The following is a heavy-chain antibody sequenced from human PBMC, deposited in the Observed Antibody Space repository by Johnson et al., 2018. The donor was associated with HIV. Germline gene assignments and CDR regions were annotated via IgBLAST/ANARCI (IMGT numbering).Heavy chain of an antibody. V-gene: IGHV3-53*01. CDR3: AREVRYTSWSFDI. CDR1: GFTVSSNY. D-gene: IGHD6-19*01. J-gene: IGHJ3*02. Sequence: EVQLVESGGGLIQPGGSLRLSCAASGFTVSSNYMSWVRQAPGKGLEWVSVIYSGGNTYYADSVKDRFTISRDNSKNSLYLQMNSLRAEDTAVYYCAREVRYTSWSFDIWGQGTMVTVSS. CDR2: IYSGGNT.